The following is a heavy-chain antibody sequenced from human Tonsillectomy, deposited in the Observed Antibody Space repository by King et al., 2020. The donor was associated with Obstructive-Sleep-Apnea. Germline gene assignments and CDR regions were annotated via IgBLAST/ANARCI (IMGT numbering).Heavy chain of an antibody. J-gene: IGHJ3*02. D-gene: IGHD3-9*01. CDR1: GDSISNYC. CDR3: ARCPYYNILTGDYIGPVDI. V-gene: IGHV4-59*08. Sequence: VQLQESGPGLVKPSETLSLTCSVSGDSISNYCWSWIRQPPGKGLEWIGYMYYSGSTNYNPSLKSRVTISVDTSKNQLSLNLNSVTAADTAVYYCARCPYYNILTGDYIGPVDIWGQGTMVTVSS. CDR2: MYYSGST.